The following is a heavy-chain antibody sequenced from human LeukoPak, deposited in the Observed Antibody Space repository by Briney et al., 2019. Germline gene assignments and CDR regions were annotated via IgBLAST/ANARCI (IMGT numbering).Heavy chain of an antibody. CDR2: ISSSGSTI. Sequence: GGSLRLSCAASGFTFSSYGMNWVRQAPGKGLEWVSYISSSGSTIYYADSVKGRFTIPRDNAKNSLYLQMNSLRAEDTAVYYCAELGITMIGGVWGKGTTVTISS. CDR3: AELGITMIGGV. J-gene: IGHJ6*04. CDR1: GFTFSSYG. V-gene: IGHV3-48*04. D-gene: IGHD3-10*02.